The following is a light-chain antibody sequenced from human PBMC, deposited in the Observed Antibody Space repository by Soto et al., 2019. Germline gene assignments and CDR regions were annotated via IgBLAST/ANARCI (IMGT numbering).Light chain of an antibody. CDR2: EVS. V-gene: IGLV2-14*01. CDR3: SSYTSSSTLV. J-gene: IGLJ1*01. Sequence: QSVLTQPASVSGSPGQSITISCTGTSSDVGGYNYVSWYQQHPGKAPKLMIYEVSNRPSGVSNRFSGSKSGNTASLTISGLQAEDEAHYYCSSYTSSSTLVFGTGTKVTVL. CDR1: SSDVGGYNY.